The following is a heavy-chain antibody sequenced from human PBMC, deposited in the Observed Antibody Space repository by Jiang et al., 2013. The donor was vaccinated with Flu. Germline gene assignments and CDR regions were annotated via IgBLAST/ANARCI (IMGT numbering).Heavy chain of an antibody. Sequence: GAEVKKPGESLKISCKGSGYSFPNYWIAWVRQMPGKGLEWMGIIYPGDSDTRYSPSFQGQVTISADKSSATAYLLWSSLKASDTAIYYCARDDYSGSYPDGFDVWGQGTMVTVSS. CDR2: IYPGDSDT. CDR3: ARDDYSGSYPDGFDV. J-gene: IGHJ3*01. V-gene: IGHV5-51*03. CDR1: GYSFPNYW. D-gene: IGHD1-26*01.